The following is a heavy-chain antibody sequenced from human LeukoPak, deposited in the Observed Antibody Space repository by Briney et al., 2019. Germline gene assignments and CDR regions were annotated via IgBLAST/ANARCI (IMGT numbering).Heavy chain of an antibody. Sequence: GGSLRLSCAASGLTFSSYSMNWVRQAPGKGLEWVSSISSSSSYIYYADSVKGRFTISRDNAKNSLYLQMNSLRAEDTAVYYCARAPRGSYSVGFDDYWGQGTLVTVSS. CDR2: ISSSSSYI. J-gene: IGHJ4*02. CDR3: ARAPRGSYSVGFDDY. V-gene: IGHV3-21*01. CDR1: GLTFSSYS. D-gene: IGHD1-26*01.